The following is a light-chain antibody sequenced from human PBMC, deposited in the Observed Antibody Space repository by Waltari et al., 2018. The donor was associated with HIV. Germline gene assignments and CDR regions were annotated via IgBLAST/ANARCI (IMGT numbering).Light chain of an antibody. CDR3: QQRSNWPMYT. Sequence: EIVLTQSPATLSLSPGERATPSCRASQSVSSYLAWYQQKPGQAPRLLIYDASNRATGIPARFSGSGSGTGFTLTISSLEPEDFAVYYCQQRSNWPMYTFGQGTKLEIK. V-gene: IGKV3-11*01. CDR2: DAS. CDR1: QSVSSY. J-gene: IGKJ2*01.